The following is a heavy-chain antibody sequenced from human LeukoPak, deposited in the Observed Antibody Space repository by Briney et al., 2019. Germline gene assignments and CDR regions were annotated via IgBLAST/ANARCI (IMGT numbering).Heavy chain of an antibody. Sequence: PSETLSLTCTVSGGYISSYYWYWIRQPPGKGLEWIGYIFYIGSTNYNPSPKSRVTISVDTSKNQISLELSSVTAADTAVYYCARGDSSGWYFDYWGQGTLVTVSS. CDR3: ARGDSSGWYFDY. CDR2: IFYIGST. CDR1: GGYISSYY. D-gene: IGHD6-19*01. J-gene: IGHJ4*02. V-gene: IGHV4-59*01.